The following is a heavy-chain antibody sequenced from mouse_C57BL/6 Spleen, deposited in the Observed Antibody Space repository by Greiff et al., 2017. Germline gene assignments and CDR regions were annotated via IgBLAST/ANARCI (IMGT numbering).Heavy chain of an antibody. D-gene: IGHD2-4*01. V-gene: IGHV6-3*01. CDR3: TGNNENDYDAGFAY. CDR2: IRLKSDNYAT. J-gene: IGHJ3*01. Sequence: EVHLVESGGGLVQPGGSMKLSCVASGFTFSNYWMNWVRQSPEKGLEWVAQIRLKSDNYATHYAESVKGRFTISRDDSKSSVYLQMNNLRAEDTGIYYCTGNNENDYDAGFAYWGQGTLVTVSA. CDR1: GFTFSNYW.